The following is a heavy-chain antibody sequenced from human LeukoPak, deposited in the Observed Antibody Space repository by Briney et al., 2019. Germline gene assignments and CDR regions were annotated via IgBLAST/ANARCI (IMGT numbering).Heavy chain of an antibody. J-gene: IGHJ4*02. CDR3: ARVTTSGSYKFDY. V-gene: IGHV3-53*01. CDR1: GFTVGSNY. CDR2: IYTSGNT. Sequence: GGSLRLSCAASGFTVGSNYIGWVRQAPGRGLECVSLIYTSGNTYYPDSVKGRFTISRDTSKNTLYLQMNSLRAEDTAVYYCARVTTSGSYKFDYWGQGTLVTVSS. D-gene: IGHD3-10*01.